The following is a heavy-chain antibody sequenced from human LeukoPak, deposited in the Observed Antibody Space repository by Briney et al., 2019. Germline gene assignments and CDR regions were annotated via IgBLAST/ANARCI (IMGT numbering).Heavy chain of an antibody. Sequence: RGESLKISCKGSGYSFTSYWIGWVRQMPGKGLEWMGIIYPGASDTRYSPSFQGQVTISADKSISTAYLQWSGLKASDTAMYYCARRYCSGGSCFDSWGQGTLVTVSS. CDR1: GYSFTSYW. CDR2: IYPGASDT. J-gene: IGHJ4*02. CDR3: ARRYCSGGSCFDS. V-gene: IGHV5-51*01. D-gene: IGHD2-15*01.